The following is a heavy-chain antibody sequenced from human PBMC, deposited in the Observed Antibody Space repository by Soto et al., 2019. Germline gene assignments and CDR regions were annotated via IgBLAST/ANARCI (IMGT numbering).Heavy chain of an antibody. CDR2: IYYSGST. V-gene: IGHV4-39*01. Sequence: PSETLSLTCTVSGGSISSSSYYWGWIRQPPGKGLEWIGSIYYSGSTYYNPSLKSRVTISVDTSKNQFSLKLSSVTAADTAVYYCASSYYDFWSGYYALSTYDPWGQGTLVTVSS. CDR1: GGSISSSSYY. CDR3: ASSYYDFWSGYYALSTYDP. J-gene: IGHJ5*02. D-gene: IGHD3-3*01.